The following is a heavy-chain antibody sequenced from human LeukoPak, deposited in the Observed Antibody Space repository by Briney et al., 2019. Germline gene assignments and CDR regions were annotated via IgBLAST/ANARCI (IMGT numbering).Heavy chain of an antibody. Sequence: ASVKVSCKASGYTFTSYDINWVRQATGQGLEWMGWMNPNSGNTGYAQKFQGRVTITRNTSISTAYMELSSLRSEDTAVYYRARGLWFGELLPHYWGQGTLVTVSS. CDR2: MNPNSGNT. V-gene: IGHV1-8*03. J-gene: IGHJ4*02. CDR3: ARGLWFGELLPHY. D-gene: IGHD3-10*01. CDR1: GYTFTSYD.